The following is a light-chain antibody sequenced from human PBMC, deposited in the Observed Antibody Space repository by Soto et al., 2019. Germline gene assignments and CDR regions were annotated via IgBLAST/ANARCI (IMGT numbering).Light chain of an antibody. V-gene: IGLV1-44*01. CDR2: SNN. Sequence: QSALPQPPSASGTPGQRFTISCSGSSSNIGSNTVNWYQQLPGTAPKLLIYSNNQRPSGVPDRFSGSKSGTSASLAISGLQSEDEADYYCAAWDDSLNGYVFGTGTKVTVL. CDR1: SSNIGSNT. J-gene: IGLJ1*01. CDR3: AAWDDSLNGYV.